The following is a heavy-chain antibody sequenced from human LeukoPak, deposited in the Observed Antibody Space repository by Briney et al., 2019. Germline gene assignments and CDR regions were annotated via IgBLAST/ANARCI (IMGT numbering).Heavy chain of an antibody. CDR1: GFTFSSYW. CDR2: IKQDGSEK. V-gene: IGHV3-7*01. J-gene: IGHJ4*02. Sequence: GGSLRLSCAASGFTFSSYWMSWVRQAPGKGLEWVANIKQDGSEKYYVDSVKGRFTISRDNAKNSLYLQMNSLRAEDTAVYFCASLSVVQFYFDFWGQGTLVTVSS. D-gene: IGHD4-23*01. CDR3: ASLSVVQFYFDF.